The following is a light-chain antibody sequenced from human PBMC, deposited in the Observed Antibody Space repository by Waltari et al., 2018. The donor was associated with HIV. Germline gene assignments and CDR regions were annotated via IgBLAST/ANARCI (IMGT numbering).Light chain of an antibody. J-gene: IGLJ3*02. CDR1: NSNIGTNA. CDR3: ATWDDSLIWV. CDR2: RNN. Sequence: QPVLTQPPSASGTPGHGVTISCSGSNSNIGTNAVNWYQHPPGMAPKLLIYRNNRRPSGIPDRFSGSRSGSSASLAISGLRSEDEADYYCATWDDSLIWVFGGGTKLTVL. V-gene: IGLV1-47*01.